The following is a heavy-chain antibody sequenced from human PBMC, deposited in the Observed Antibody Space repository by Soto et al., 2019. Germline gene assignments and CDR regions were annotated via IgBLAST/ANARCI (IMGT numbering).Heavy chain of an antibody. D-gene: IGHD3-22*01. CDR2: ILHDGTKK. J-gene: IGHJ4*02. CDR1: GFTFRAYS. CDR3: ARGEYYYDAADY. V-gene: IGHV3-30*04. Sequence: GGSLRLSCAVSGFTFRAYSMHWVRQARDKGLEWVALILHDGTKKYYADSVKGRFTISRDNSKNTLSLQMNSLRTEDTAVYYCARGEYYYDAADYWGQGTLVTVSS.